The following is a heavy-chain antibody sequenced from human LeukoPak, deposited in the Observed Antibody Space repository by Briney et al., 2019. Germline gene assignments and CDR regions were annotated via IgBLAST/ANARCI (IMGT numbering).Heavy chain of an antibody. CDR3: ARRIAAHVYYFDY. D-gene: IGHD6-6*01. CDR1: GGTFSSYA. V-gene: IGHV1-69*13. CDR2: IIPIFGTA. Sequence: ASVKVSCKASGGTFSSYAISWVRQAPGQGLEWMGGIIPIFGTANYAQKFQGRVTITADESTSTAYMELSSLRSEDTAVYYCARRIAAHVYYFDYWGQGTLVTVSS. J-gene: IGHJ4*02.